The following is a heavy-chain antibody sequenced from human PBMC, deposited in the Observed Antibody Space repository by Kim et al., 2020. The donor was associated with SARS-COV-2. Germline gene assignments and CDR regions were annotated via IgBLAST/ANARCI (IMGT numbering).Heavy chain of an antibody. CDR1: GGSFSGYY. D-gene: IGHD3-3*01. Sequence: SETLSLTCAVYGGSFSGYYWSWIRQPPGKGLEWIGEINHSGSTNYNPSLKSRVTISVDTSKNQFSLKLSSVTAADTAVYYCARGGSGYYTGRRKWYFDYWGQGTLVTVSS. CDR3: ARGGSGYYTGRRKWYFDY. V-gene: IGHV4-34*01. J-gene: IGHJ4*02. CDR2: INHSGST.